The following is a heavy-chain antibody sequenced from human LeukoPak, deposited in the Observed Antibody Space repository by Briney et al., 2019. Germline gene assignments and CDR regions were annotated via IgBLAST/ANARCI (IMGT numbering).Heavy chain of an antibody. V-gene: IGHV1-18*01. Sequence: ASVKVSCKASGYNFATYGISWVRQAPGQGLEWMGWFAPYNNNGNSAQKFQGRLTMAADTSTSTASMELRSLRSDDTAVYYCTRDPRHKYGNFDNWGQGTLVTVSS. D-gene: IGHD6-6*01. CDR2: FAPYNNNG. CDR3: TRDPRHKYGNFDN. J-gene: IGHJ4*02. CDR1: GYNFATYG.